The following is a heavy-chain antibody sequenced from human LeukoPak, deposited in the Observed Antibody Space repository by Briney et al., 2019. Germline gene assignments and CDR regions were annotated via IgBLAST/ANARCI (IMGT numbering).Heavy chain of an antibody. Sequence: PGGSLRLTCAASGFTFSDHYMDWVRQAPGKGLEWVGRTRNRANSYTTEYAASVKGRFAISRDDSKNSLYLQMNSPKTEDTAVYYCARIEDRGYSYGHYDSWGQGTLVTVSS. D-gene: IGHD5-18*01. J-gene: IGHJ4*02. CDR3: ARIEDRGYSYGHYDS. V-gene: IGHV3-72*01. CDR1: GFTFSDHY. CDR2: TRNRANSYTT.